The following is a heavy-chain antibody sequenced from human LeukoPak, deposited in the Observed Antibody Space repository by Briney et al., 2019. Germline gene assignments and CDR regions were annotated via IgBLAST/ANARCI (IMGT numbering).Heavy chain of an antibody. CDR2: ISWNSGSI. D-gene: IGHD6-13*01. J-gene: IGHJ3*02. V-gene: IGHV3-9*01. CDR1: GFTFDDYA. Sequence: GGSLRLSCAASGFTFDDYAMHWVRQAPGKGLEWVSGISWNSGSIGYADSVKGRFTISRDNAKNSLYLQMNSLRAEDTALCYCAKGSYSSSSGGSDIWGQGTMVTVSS. CDR3: AKGSYSSSSGGSDI.